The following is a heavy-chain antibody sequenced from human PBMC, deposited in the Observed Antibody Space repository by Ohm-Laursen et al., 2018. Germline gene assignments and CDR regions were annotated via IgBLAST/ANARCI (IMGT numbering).Heavy chain of an antibody. D-gene: IGHD5-24*01. CDR1: GFTFSGSA. Sequence: SLRLSCSASGFTFSGSAMHWVRQASGKGLEWVGRIRSKANSYATAYAASVKGRFTISRDDSKNTAYLQMNSLKTEDTAVYYCTRVEMATIGAAFDIWGQGTMVTVSS. J-gene: IGHJ3*02. CDR2: IRSKANSYAT. V-gene: IGHV3-73*01. CDR3: TRVEMATIGAAFDI.